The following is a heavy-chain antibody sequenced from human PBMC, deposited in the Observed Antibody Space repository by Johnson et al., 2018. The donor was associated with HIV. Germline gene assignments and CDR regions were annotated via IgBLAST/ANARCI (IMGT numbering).Heavy chain of an antibody. CDR3: AKEGTLWFGELYDAFDI. CDR1: RFTFNKYT. V-gene: IGHV3-30*04. D-gene: IGHD3-10*01. CDR2: ISHDGNSK. Sequence: VQLMESGGGVVQPGRSLRLSCAASRFTFNKYTMHWVRQAPGKGLEWVAVISHDGNSKYYSDSVKGRFTISRDNSKNTLYLQMRSLRAEDTAVHYCAKEGTLWFGELYDAFDIWGQGTMVTVSS. J-gene: IGHJ3*02.